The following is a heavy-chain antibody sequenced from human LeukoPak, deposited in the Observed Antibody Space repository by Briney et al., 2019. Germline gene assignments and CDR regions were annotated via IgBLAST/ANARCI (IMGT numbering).Heavy chain of an antibody. J-gene: IGHJ4*02. Sequence: GGSLRLSCAASGFTFSRYSINWVRQAPGKGLEWVSYISYSGSTIYYADSVKGRFTISRDNAKNSLYLQMNSLRAEDTAVYYCARARWHTAIDWGVGTLVTVSS. CDR2: ISYSGSTI. D-gene: IGHD5-18*01. CDR1: GFTFSRYS. V-gene: IGHV3-48*01. CDR3: ARARWHTAID.